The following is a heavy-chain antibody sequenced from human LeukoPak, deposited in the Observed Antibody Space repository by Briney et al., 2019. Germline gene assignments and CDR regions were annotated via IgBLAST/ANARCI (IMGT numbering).Heavy chain of an antibody. D-gene: IGHD5-18*01. Sequence: SETLSLTCTGSGGSISSYYWSWIRQPPGKGLEWIGCVYYSGKTNYNPSLKRRGTISVDTSKNQFSLKLSSVTAADTAVYYCARGQRGYSYGYADQWGQGTLVTVSS. V-gene: IGHV4-59*01. CDR1: GGSISSYY. CDR3: ARGQRGYSYGYADQ. CDR2: VYYSGKT. J-gene: IGHJ4*02.